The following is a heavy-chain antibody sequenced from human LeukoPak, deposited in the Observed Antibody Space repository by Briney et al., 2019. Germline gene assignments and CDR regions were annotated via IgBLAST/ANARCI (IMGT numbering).Heavy chain of an antibody. CDR1: RDTFTGYF. CDR2: MNGNGGDT. CDR3: AKETSIVVDEIEGGGFDI. V-gene: IGHV1-2*02. D-gene: IGHD2-2*01. Sequence: ASVKVSCKASRDTFTGYFMHWVRQAPGQGLEWMGYMNGNGGDTKYAEKFQGRINMTRDTSINTAYMELSSLTSDDTAVYYCAKETSIVVDEIEGGGFDIWGQGTMVIVSS. J-gene: IGHJ3*02.